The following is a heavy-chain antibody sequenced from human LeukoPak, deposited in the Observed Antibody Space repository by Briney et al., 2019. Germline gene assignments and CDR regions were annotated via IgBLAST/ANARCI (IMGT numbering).Heavy chain of an antibody. V-gene: IGHV1-69*05. D-gene: IGHD6-13*01. CDR3: ARAAAAAGPNYYFDY. Sequence: SVNVSCKASGGTFSSYAISWVRQAPGQGLEWMGRIIPIFGTANYAHKFQGRVTITTAESTSTAYMELSSLRSEDTAVYYCARAAAAAGPNYYFDYWGQGTLVTVSS. J-gene: IGHJ4*02. CDR2: IIPIFGTA. CDR1: GGTFSSYA.